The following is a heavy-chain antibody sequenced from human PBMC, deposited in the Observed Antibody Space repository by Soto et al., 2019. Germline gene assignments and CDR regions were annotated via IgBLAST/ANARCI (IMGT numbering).Heavy chain of an antibody. Sequence: QDQLVQSGVEVKKPGASVKVSCKASGYSFTNYGITWVRQAPGQGFEWMGWIRAYNGNTNYAQKFQGRVTMTTDASTSTAYLELRSLRSDATAVYYCARDRGVAPPVAGNTHYYYYMDVWGKGTTVTVSS. CDR2: IRAYNGNT. CDR1: GYSFTNYG. V-gene: IGHV1-18*01. J-gene: IGHJ6*03. CDR3: ARDRGVAPPVAGNTHYYYYMDV. D-gene: IGHD6-19*01.